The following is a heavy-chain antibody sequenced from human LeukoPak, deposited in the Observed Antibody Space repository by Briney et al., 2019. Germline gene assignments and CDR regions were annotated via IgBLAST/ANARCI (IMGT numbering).Heavy chain of an antibody. J-gene: IGHJ5*02. CDR3: ARGPYGGNDNWFDP. V-gene: IGHV4-34*01. CDR1: GGSFSGYY. CDR2: INDSGST. Sequence: SETLSLTCAVYGGSFSGYYWSWIRQPPGKGLEWIGAINDSGSTNYNPSLKSRVTISEDTPKKQFSLKMTSVTAADTAVYYCARGPYGGNDNWFDPWGQGTLVTVSS. D-gene: IGHD4-23*01.